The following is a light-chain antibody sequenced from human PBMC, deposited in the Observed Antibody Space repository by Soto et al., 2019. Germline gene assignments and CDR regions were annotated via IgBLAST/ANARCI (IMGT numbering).Light chain of an antibody. V-gene: IGKV1-9*01. CDR1: QGINSY. Sequence: DIQLTQSPSLLSASVGDRVTITCRASQGINSYLAWYQKKAGKAPQLLIYATSTLQTGVPSRFSGSGSGTEFPLTINSVQPEDFATYYCQRLSNSLLFSFGPGTAVDLK. CDR3: QRLSNSLLFS. CDR2: ATS. J-gene: IGKJ3*01.